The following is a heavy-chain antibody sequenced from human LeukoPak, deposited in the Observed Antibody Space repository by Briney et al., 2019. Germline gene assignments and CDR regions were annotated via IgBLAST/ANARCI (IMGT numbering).Heavy chain of an antibody. D-gene: IGHD6-19*01. V-gene: IGHV3-74*01. CDR2: INDDGTFT. Sequence: PGGSLRLSCAASGFTSSNYWMHWVRQVPGKGLVWVSRINDDGTFTTYADSVKGRFTISRDNAKKPLDLQMNSLRAEDTAVYYCARSGHSNGWYYFDYWGLGALVTVSS. J-gene: IGHJ4*02. CDR3: ARSGHSNGWYYFDY. CDR1: GFTSSNYW.